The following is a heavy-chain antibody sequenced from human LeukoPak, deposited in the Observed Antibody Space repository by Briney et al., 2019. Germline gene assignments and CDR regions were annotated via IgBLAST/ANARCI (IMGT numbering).Heavy chain of an antibody. V-gene: IGHV4-39*01. CDR1: GGYITSSSYY. J-gene: IGHJ3*02. CDR2: IYYSGNT. CDR3: ARHKYSSGWPPEGAFDI. D-gene: IGHD6-19*01. Sequence: SETLSLTCTVSGGYITSSSYYWDWIRQPPGRGLEWIGSIYYSGNTYYNSSLKSRVTISVDTSKNQFSLKLSSVTAADTAVYYCARHKYSSGWPPEGAFDIWGQGTMVTVSS.